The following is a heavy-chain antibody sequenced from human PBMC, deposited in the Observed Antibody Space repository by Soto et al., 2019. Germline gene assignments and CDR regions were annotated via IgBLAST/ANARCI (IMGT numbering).Heavy chain of an antibody. CDR3: ARGVSAGVDY. D-gene: IGHD1-26*01. J-gene: IGHJ4*02. CDR1: GYGFTSLD. Sequence: ASVKVSCKASGYGFTSLDINWVRQTAGQGLEWMGWMQPSTGRTGYAQKFQSRVTMTRDTSRNTAYMELTTLTSDDTAFYYCARGVSAGVDYWGQGTLVTVSS. V-gene: IGHV1-8*01. CDR2: MQPSTGRT.